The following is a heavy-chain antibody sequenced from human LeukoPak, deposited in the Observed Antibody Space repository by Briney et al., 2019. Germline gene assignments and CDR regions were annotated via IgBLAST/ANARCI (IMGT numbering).Heavy chain of an antibody. Sequence: TSETLSLTCTVSGGSISSGDYYWSWIRQPPGKGLEWIGYIYYSGSTYYNPSLKSRVTVSVDTSKNQFSLKLSSVTAADTAVYYCARTYNGFDPFDYWGQGTLVTVSS. CDR3: ARTYNGFDPFDY. CDR2: IYYSGST. CDR1: GGSISSGDYY. V-gene: IGHV4-30-4*01. J-gene: IGHJ4*02. D-gene: IGHD5-12*01.